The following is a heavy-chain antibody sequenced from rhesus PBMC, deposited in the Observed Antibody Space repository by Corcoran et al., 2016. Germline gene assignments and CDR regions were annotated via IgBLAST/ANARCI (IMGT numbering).Heavy chain of an antibody. CDR3: AREVMGYNIWTGFDY. V-gene: IGHV3-201*01. Sequence: EVQLVESGGGVVQPGGSLRLSCAASGFTFDDYAMHWVRQAPGKGLEWVSGISWSSVSTYYADSFKGQFTISRDNAKNSLYLQMGSLRAEDTALYYCAREVMGYNIWTGFDYWGQGVLVTVSS. D-gene: IGHD3-3*01. CDR1: GFTFDDYA. J-gene: IGHJ4*01. CDR2: ISWSSVST.